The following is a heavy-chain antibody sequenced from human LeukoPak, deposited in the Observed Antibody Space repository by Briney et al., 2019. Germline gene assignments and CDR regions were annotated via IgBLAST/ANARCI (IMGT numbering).Heavy chain of an antibody. D-gene: IGHD6-19*01. CDR3: AKGSSLAVAGTMGYYSYYYMDV. Sequence: GGSLRLSCAASGFTFDDYAMYWVRQAPGKGLEWVSGISWNSGSIGYADSVKGRFTISRDNAKNSLYLQMNSLRAEDTALYYCAKGSSLAVAGTMGYYSYYYMDVWGKGTTVTVSS. J-gene: IGHJ6*03. CDR2: ISWNSGSI. V-gene: IGHV3-9*01. CDR1: GFTFDDYA.